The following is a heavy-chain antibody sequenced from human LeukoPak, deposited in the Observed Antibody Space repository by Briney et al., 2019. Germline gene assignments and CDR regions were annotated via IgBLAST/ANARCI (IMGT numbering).Heavy chain of an antibody. Sequence: ASVTVSYMASVYTFTNYVISWVGQAPAQGREGMGWINVYNGNTNYAHKLQGRVTITTDTSTSTAYMELRSLRSDGTAVYYCARGTNLYSNYKHWGQGTLVTVSS. V-gene: IGHV1-18*01. D-gene: IGHD4-11*01. CDR1: VYTFTNYV. CDR3: ARGTNLYSNYKH. CDR2: INVYNGNT. J-gene: IGHJ1*01.